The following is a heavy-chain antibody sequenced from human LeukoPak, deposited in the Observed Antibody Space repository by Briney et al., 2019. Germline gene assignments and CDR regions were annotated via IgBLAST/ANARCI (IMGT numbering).Heavy chain of an antibody. J-gene: IGHJ4*02. CDR2: IYYSGST. CDR1: GGSISSSSYY. V-gene: IGHV4-39*07. CDR3: ASAGYSSSWRGDYFDY. Sequence: PSETLSLTCTVSGGSISSSSYYWGWIRQPPGKGLEWIGSIYYSGSTYYNPSLKSRVTISVDTSKNQFSLKLSSVTAADTAVYYCASAGYSSSWRGDYFDYWGQGTLVTVSS. D-gene: IGHD6-13*01.